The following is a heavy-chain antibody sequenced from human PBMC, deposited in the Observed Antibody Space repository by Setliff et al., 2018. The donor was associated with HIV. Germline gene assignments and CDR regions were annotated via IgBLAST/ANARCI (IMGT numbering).Heavy chain of an antibody. CDR2: VYASAYS. CDR3: ARDWVTRSNYYGSGSPWYFDF. V-gene: IGHV4-4*07. D-gene: IGHD3-10*01. Sequence: SETLSPTCTVPGDSIGDDYWNWIRQPAGKGLEWIGRVYASAYSNYNPSLKSRVTMSVDTSQNQFSLKLRSLNAADTAVYYCARDWVTRSNYYGSGSPWYFDFWGRGMLVTVSS. CDR1: GDSIGDDY. J-gene: IGHJ2*01.